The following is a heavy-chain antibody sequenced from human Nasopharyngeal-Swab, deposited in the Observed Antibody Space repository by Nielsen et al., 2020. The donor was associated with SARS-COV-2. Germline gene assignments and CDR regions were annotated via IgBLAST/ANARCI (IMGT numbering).Heavy chain of an antibody. J-gene: IGHJ3*02. D-gene: IGHD3-10*01. V-gene: IGHV3-30*18. Sequence: GESLKISCVGSGFCFNNYGMHWVRQAPGKGLEWVAVISHEGSKIYYADFVKGRFTISMDSSENTPYLQMDSLKTEDTAVYYCAQFNQFFWFGSFRNDAFDIWGQGTMVTVSS. CDR3: AQFNQFFWFGSFRNDAFDI. CDR2: ISHEGSKI. CDR1: GFCFNNYG.